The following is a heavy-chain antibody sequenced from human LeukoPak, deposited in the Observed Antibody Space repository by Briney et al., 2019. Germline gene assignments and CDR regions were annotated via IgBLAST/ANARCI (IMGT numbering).Heavy chain of an antibody. CDR1: GASISSDGYY. J-gene: IGHJ5*02. Sequence: PSETLSLTCAVSGASISSDGYYWSWIRQPPGKGLECIGYIYSSGSTYYNPSLKSRVTISVDTSNNQFSLKLSSVTAADTAVYYCARGYDFWSGLVGGWFDPWGQGTLVTVSS. D-gene: IGHD3-3*01. V-gene: IGHV4-30-4*07. CDR3: ARGYDFWSGLVGGWFDP. CDR2: IYSSGST.